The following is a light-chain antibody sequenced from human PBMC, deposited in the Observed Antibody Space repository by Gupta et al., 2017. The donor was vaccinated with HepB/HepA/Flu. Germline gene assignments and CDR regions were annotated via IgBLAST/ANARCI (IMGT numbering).Light chain of an antibody. V-gene: IGLV7-46*01. J-gene: IGLJ3*02. Sequence: QAVAPQDPSQAVSPGGAVTPTCGSNTGAVTSDHYPYWFQQRPGQVPITLIYDTSNKHSRTPARFSGSLLGGKAALTLSSAQPEDEAEYYCLLSYTGARPWVFGGGTKLTVL. CDR3: LLSYTGARPWV. CDR2: DTS. CDR1: TGAVTSDHY.